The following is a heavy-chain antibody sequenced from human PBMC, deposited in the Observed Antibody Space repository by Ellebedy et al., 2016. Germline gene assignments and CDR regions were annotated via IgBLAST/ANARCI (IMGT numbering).Heavy chain of an antibody. CDR2: ISGSGGST. D-gene: IGHD4-11*01. Sequence: GGSLRLXXAASGFTFSSYAMSWVRQAPGKGLEWVSAISGSGGSTYYADSVKGRFTISRDNAKNSLYLQMNSLRAEDTAVYYCARGSTVTTFNYWGQGTLVTVSS. CDR3: ARGSTVTTFNY. J-gene: IGHJ4*02. V-gene: IGHV3-23*01. CDR1: GFTFSSYA.